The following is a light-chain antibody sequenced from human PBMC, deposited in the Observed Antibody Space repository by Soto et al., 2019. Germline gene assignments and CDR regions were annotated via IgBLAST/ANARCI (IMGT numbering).Light chain of an antibody. CDR1: GSDVGGYDY. V-gene: IGLV2-14*01. CDR2: DDS. Sequence: QSALTQPASVSGSPGQSITISCTGTGSDVGGYDYVSWYQQHPGRAPKLMIYDDSRRPSGVSNRFSGSKSGNTASLTISGLQAEDEAHYYCNSYTSSSTLVFGGGTKLTVL. CDR3: NSYTSSSTLV. J-gene: IGLJ3*02.